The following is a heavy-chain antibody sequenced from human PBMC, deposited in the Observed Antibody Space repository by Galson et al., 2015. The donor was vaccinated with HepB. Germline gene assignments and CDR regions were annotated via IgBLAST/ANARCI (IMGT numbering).Heavy chain of an antibody. CDR2: TFYRGNT. J-gene: IGHJ3*02. D-gene: IGHD3-22*01. V-gene: IGHV4-39*01. Sequence: ETLSLTCTVSGGFISTTFYYWGWIRQPPGKGLQWIGSTFYRGNTYYNPSLKSRVTISIDTSKNRFSLKLSSVTAADTAVYYCASWDRRDPKLRGYSNDAFDIWRQGTKGTVSS. CDR1: GGFISTTFYY. CDR3: ASWDRRDPKLRGYSNDAFDI.